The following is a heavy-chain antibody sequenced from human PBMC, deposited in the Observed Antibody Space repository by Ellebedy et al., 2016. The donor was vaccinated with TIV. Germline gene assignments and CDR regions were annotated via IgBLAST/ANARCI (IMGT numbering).Heavy chain of an antibody. J-gene: IGHJ5*02. CDR3: ITEVRSSNWFNWFDP. V-gene: IGHV3-15*01. CDR2: IKSRSDGGTT. D-gene: IGHD6-13*01. CDR1: GFTFSYAW. Sequence: PGGSLRLSCAASGFTFSYAWMTRVRQAPGEGLEWVGRIKSRSDGGTTDYAAPVKGRFTISRDDSKNTLYLQMNSLKTEDTAVYYCITEVRSSNWFNWFDPWGQGTLVTVSS.